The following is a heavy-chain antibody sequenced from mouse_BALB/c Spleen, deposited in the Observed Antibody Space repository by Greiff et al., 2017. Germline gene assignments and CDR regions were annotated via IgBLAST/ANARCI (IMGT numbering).Heavy chain of an antibody. J-gene: IGHJ4*01. Sequence: DVMLVESGGGLVKPGGSLKLSCAASGFTFSDYYMYWVRQTPEKRLEWVATISDGGSYTYYPDSVKGRFTISRDNAKNNLYLQMSSLKSEDTAMYYCAREFHYYGSSYDAMDYWGQGTSVTVSS. D-gene: IGHD1-1*01. CDR3: AREFHYYGSSYDAMDY. CDR1: GFTFSDYY. V-gene: IGHV5-4*02. CDR2: ISDGGSYT.